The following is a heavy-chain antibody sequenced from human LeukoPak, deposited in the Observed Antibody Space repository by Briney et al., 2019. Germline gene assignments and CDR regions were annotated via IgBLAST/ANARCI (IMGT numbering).Heavy chain of an antibody. D-gene: IGHD3-10*01. CDR2: ISYDGSNK. V-gene: IGHV3-30*03. Sequence: GRSLRLSCAASGFTFSSYGMHWVRQAPGKGLEWVAVISYDGSNKYYADSVKGRFTISRDNSKNTLYLQMNSLRAEDTAVYYCATSDGSGSYYNGLPFDYWGQGTLVTVS. J-gene: IGHJ4*02. CDR1: GFTFSSYG. CDR3: ATSDGSGSYYNGLPFDY.